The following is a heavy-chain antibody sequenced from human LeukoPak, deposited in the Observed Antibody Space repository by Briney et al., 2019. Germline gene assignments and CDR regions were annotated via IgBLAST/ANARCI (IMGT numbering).Heavy chain of an antibody. CDR3: ARERGRSHTYYLDY. Sequence: GGSLRLSCAASGFTFSSYGMHWVRQAPGKGLEWVAVIWYDGSNKYYADSVKGRFTIPRDNSKNTLYLQMNSLRAEDTAVYYCARERGRSHTYYLDYWGQGTLVTVSS. CDR1: GFTFSSYG. CDR2: IWYDGSNK. J-gene: IGHJ4*02. V-gene: IGHV3-33*01.